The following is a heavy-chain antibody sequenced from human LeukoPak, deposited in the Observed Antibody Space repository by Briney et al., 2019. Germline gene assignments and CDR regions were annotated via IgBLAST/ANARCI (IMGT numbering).Heavy chain of an antibody. D-gene: IGHD1/OR15-1a*01. J-gene: IGHJ3*02. Sequence: ASMKVSCKASGGTFPSYALSWVRQTPGQGLEWMGGIIPIFGTTTYAQKFLGRVTITADKSTSTAYMEVSSLRSEDTAVYFCARAGTTDSGDAFDIWGQGTAVTVSS. CDR2: IIPIFGTT. CDR3: ARAGTTDSGDAFDI. CDR1: GGTFPSYA. V-gene: IGHV1-69*06.